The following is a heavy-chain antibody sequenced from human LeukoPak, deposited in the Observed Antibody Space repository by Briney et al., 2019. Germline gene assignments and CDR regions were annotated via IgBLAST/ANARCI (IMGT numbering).Heavy chain of an antibody. CDR1: GFTFSDFY. CDR2: VSSSGTTK. D-gene: IGHD5-18*01. Sequence: PGGSLRLSCAASGFTFSDFYLSWVRQAPGKGLEWVSYVSSSGTTKYHADSVKGRFTISRDNSKNSLYLQMTSLRAEDTAIYYCAREGDTAMAMFDYWGQGTLVTVSS. J-gene: IGHJ4*02. V-gene: IGHV3-11*04. CDR3: AREGDTAMAMFDY.